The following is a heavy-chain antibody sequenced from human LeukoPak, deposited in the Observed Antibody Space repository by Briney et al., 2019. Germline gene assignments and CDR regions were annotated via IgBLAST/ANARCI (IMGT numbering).Heavy chain of an antibody. J-gene: IGHJ5*02. CDR1: GSRFTSYW. D-gene: IGHD3-16*01. CDR2: IDPSDSYT. V-gene: IGHV5-10-1*01. Sequence: GESLQISCKGSGSRFTSYWISWVRQMPGKGLEWMGRIDPSDSYTNYSPSFQGHVTISADKSISTAYLQWSSLKASDTAMYYCARFSGTFDAPWGQGTLVTVSS. CDR3: ARFSGTFDAP.